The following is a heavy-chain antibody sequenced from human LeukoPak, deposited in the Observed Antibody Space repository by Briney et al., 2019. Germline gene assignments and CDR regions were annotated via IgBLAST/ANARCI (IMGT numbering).Heavy chain of an antibody. V-gene: IGHV1-46*01. Sequence: ASVKVSCMASGYXFTTYYIHWLRQAPGQGPEWVGIISPNGGSTSYAQKFQGRVTMARDTSTSTVYMELSSLKSEDTAVYYCARDITVTDHDIGYWGQGTLVTVSS. D-gene: IGHD3-10*01. CDR3: ARDITVTDHDIGY. CDR2: ISPNGGST. CDR1: GYXFTTYY. J-gene: IGHJ4*02.